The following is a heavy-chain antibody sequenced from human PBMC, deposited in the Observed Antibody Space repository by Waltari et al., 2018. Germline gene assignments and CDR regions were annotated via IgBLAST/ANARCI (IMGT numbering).Heavy chain of an antibody. J-gene: IGHJ5*02. CDR1: GGTFSSYA. CDR2: SIPIFGTA. V-gene: IGHV1-69*05. D-gene: IGHD3-10*01. CDR3: ARSPGQVGELLFNRNWFDP. Sequence: QVQLVQSGAEVKKPGSSVKVSCKASGGTFSSYAIRWVRQAPGQGLEWMGGSIPIFGTANYAQKFQGRVTITTDESTSTAYMELSSLRSEDTAVYYCARSPGQVGELLFNRNWFDPWGQGTLVTVSS.